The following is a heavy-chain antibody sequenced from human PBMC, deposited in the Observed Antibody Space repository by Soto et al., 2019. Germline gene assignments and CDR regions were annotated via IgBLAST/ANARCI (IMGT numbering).Heavy chain of an antibody. D-gene: IGHD2-2*01. CDR2: IGTAGDT. CDR1: GFTFSSYD. V-gene: IGHV3-13*01. J-gene: IGHJ4*02. CDR3: ARALVVVPAAILVLVGFIFDY. Sequence: GGSLRLSCAASGFTFSSYDMHWVRQATGKGLEWVSAIGTAGDTYYPGSVKGRFTISRENAKNSLYLQMNSLRAEDTAVYYCARALVVVPAAILVLVGFIFDYWGQGTLVTVSS.